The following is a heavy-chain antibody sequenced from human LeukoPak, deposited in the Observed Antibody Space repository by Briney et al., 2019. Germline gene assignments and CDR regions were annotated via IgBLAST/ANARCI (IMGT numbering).Heavy chain of an antibody. V-gene: IGHV3-74*01. CDR2: INGDAGRI. Sequence: GGSLRRSCAASGFTFSDSWMHWVRQAPGKGLVWVSHINGDAGRITYADSVKGRFTLSRDNAKNTLILQMNSLRAEDTAVYYCVRDWGYSFSSWGQGTLVTVSS. D-gene: IGHD5-18*01. CDR3: VRDWGYSFSS. J-gene: IGHJ5*02. CDR1: GFTFSDSW.